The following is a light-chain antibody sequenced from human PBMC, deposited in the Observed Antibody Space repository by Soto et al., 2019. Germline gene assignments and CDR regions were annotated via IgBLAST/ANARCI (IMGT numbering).Light chain of an antibody. CDR3: QQYNNWPLYT. CDR1: QSVSSN. J-gene: IGKJ2*01. CDR2: GAS. V-gene: IGKV3-15*01. Sequence: EIVMTQSPATLSVSPGERATLSCRASQSVSSNLAWYQQKPGQAPRLLIYGASTRATGIPARFSGSGSWTEFTLTISSLQSEDFAVYYCQQYNNWPLYTFGQGTQLEIK.